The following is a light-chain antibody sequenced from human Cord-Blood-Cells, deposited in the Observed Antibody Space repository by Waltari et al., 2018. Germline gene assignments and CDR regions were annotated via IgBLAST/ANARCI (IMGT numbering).Light chain of an antibody. CDR1: NIASKN. J-gene: IGLJ2*01. CDR3: QVWDSSVV. V-gene: IGLV3-9*01. Sequence: SYELTQTLSVSVALRQTARITCGGHNIASKNVHWYQQKPGQAPVLVIYRDSNRPSGIPERFSGSNSGNTATLTISRAQAGDEADYYCQVWDSSVVFGGGTKLTVL. CDR2: RDS.